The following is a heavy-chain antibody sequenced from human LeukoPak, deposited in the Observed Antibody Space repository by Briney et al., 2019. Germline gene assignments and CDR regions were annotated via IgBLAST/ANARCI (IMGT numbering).Heavy chain of an antibody. CDR3: ARLLWFRELPPPFDY. J-gene: IGHJ4*02. D-gene: IGHD3-10*01. V-gene: IGHV1-2*02. Sequence: ASVKVSCKASGYTFTGYYMHWVRQAPGQGLEWMGWINPNSGGTNCAQKFQGRVTMTRNTSISTAYMELSRLRSDDTAVYYCARLLWFRELPPPFDYWGQGTLVTVSS. CDR1: GYTFTGYY. CDR2: INPNSGGT.